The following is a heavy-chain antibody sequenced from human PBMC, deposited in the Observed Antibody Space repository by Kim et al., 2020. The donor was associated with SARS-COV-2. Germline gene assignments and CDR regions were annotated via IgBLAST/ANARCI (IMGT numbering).Heavy chain of an antibody. Sequence: ADSVKGRFTISRDNAKNSLYLQMNSLRAEDTAVYYCARGDRFRVGAPKDYWGQGTLVTVSS. D-gene: IGHD1-26*01. V-gene: IGHV3-11*06. CDR3: ARGDRFRVGAPKDY. J-gene: IGHJ4*02.